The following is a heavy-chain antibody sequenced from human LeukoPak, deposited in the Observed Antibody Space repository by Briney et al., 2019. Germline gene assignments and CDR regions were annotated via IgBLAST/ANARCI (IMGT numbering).Heavy chain of an antibody. V-gene: IGHV3-21*01. Sequence: GGSLRLSCAASGFTLSNYNMNWVRQAPGKGLEWVSSISGSSSYLFFADSVKGRFTISRDNTKNSLYLQMNSLRVDDTAVYYCARDGYVDYYYYMDVWGKGTTVTASS. J-gene: IGHJ6*03. CDR2: ISGSSSYL. CDR3: ARDGYVDYYYYMDV. D-gene: IGHD5-18*01. CDR1: GFTLSNYN.